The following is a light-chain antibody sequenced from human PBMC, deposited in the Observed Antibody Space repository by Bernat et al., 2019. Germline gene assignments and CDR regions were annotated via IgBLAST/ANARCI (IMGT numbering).Light chain of an antibody. CDR3: NAYTSSSTWV. CDR2: DVS. CDR1: SSDVGGYNY. Sequence: QSALTQPASVSGSPGQSITISCTGTSSDVGGYNYVSWYQQHSCKAPKLMIYDVSYRPSGVSNRFSGSKSGNTASLTISGLQAEDEADYYCNAYTSSSTWVFGGGTKLTVL. V-gene: IGLV2-14*03. J-gene: IGLJ3*02.